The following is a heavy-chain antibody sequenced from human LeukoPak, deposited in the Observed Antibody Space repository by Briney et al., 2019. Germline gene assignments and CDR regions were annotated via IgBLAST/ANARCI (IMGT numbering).Heavy chain of an antibody. Sequence: SQTLSLTCAISGDSVSSNSAAWNWIRQSPSRGLEWLGRTYYRSKWYNDYAVSVKSRITINPDTSKNQFSLQLNSVTPEDTAVYYCARGGRATFTNYYDSSGYNYMDVWGKGTTVTVSS. CDR1: GDSVSSNSAA. J-gene: IGHJ6*03. V-gene: IGHV6-1*01. D-gene: IGHD3-22*01. CDR2: TYYRSKWYN. CDR3: ARGGRATFTNYYDSSGYNYMDV.